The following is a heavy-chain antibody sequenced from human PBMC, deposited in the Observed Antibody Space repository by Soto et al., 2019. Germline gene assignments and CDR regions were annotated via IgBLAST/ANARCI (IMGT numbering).Heavy chain of an antibody. CDR1: GYTFTSYA. D-gene: IGHD2-21*01. CDR2: INAGNGNT. J-gene: IGHJ3*02. Sequence: GASVKVSCKASGYTFTSYAMHWVRQAPGQRLEWMGWINAGNGNTKYTQKLQGRVTITRDTSASTAYMELSSLRSEDTAVYYCARVESVVVDDAFDIWGQGTMVTVSS. V-gene: IGHV1-3*01. CDR3: ARVESVVVDDAFDI.